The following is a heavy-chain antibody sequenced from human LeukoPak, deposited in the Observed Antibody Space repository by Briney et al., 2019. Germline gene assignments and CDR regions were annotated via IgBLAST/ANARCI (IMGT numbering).Heavy chain of an antibody. J-gene: IGHJ4*02. CDR2: ISAYNGNT. CDR1: GYTFTGYY. CDR3: ARGPGSGCPGDY. D-gene: IGHD6-19*01. Sequence: ASVKVSCKASGYTFTGYYMHWVRQAPGQGLEWMGWISAYNGNTNYAQKLQGRVTMTTDTSTSTAYMELRSLRPDDTAVYYCARGPGSGCPGDYWGQGTLVTVSS. V-gene: IGHV1-18*04.